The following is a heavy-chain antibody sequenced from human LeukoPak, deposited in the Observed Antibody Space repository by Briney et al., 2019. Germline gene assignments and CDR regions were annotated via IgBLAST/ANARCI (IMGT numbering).Heavy chain of an antibody. D-gene: IGHD1-1*01. CDR1: GGSISSYY. CDR3: ARWGTTGTTGYYGMDV. J-gene: IGHJ6*02. CDR2: IYYSGST. Sequence: SETLSLTCTVSGGSISSYYWSWIRQPPGKGLEWIGYIYYSGSTNYNPSLKSRVTMSVDTSKNQFSLKLSSVTAADTAVYYCARWGTTGTTGYYGMDVWGQGTTVTVSS. V-gene: IGHV4-59*01.